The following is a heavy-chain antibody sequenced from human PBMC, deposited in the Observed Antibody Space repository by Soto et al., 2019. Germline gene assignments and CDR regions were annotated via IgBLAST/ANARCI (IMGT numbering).Heavy chain of an antibody. CDR2: IYYSGST. CDR3: ARHRGAYNFLDY. CDR1: GDSIGSSY. D-gene: IGHD3-3*01. J-gene: IGHJ4*02. Sequence: SETLSLTCSVAGDSIGSSYWSWIRQPPGKGLEWIGYIYYSGSTDYNPSLKSRVTISVDTSKNQFSLKLSSVTAADTAVYFCARHRGAYNFLDYWGRGTLVTVSS. V-gene: IGHV4-59*08.